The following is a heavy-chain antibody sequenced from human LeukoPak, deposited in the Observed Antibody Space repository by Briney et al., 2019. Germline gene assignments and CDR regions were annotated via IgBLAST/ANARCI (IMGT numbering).Heavy chain of an antibody. V-gene: IGHV3-7*01. CDR3: ARHYGDSKYYYYYYGMDV. Sequence: YPGGSLRLSCAASGFTFSSYWMSWVRQAPGKGLEWVANIKQDGSEKYYVDPVKGRFTISRDNAKNSLYLQMNSLRAEDTAVYYCARHYGDSKYYYYYYGMDVWGQGTTVTVSS. D-gene: IGHD4-17*01. CDR1: GFTFSSYW. J-gene: IGHJ6*02. CDR2: IKQDGSEK.